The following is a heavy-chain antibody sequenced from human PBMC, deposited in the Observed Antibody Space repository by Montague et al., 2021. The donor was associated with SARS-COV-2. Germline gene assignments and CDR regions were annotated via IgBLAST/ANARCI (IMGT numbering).Heavy chain of an antibody. V-gene: IGHV4-34*01. D-gene: IGHD2-2*01. Sequence: SETLSLTCVVYGGPFSGYYWSWIRQPPGKGLEWIGEINHSGSTNYNPSLKSRVTISVDTSKNQFSLKLSSVTAADTAVYYCARSIVVVPAANDTYYYYYGMDVWGQGTTVTVSS. CDR3: ARSIVVVPAANDTYYYYYGMDV. J-gene: IGHJ6*02. CDR1: GGPFSGYY. CDR2: INHSGST.